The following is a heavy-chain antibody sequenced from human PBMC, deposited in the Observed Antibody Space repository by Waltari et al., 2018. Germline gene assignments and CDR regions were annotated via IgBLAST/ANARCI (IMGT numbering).Heavy chain of an antibody. J-gene: IGHJ4*02. V-gene: IGHV4-38-2*02. CDR1: GYSISSDYY. D-gene: IGHD3-22*01. Sequence: QFQLQESGPGLVKPSETLSLTCRVSGYSISSDYYLGWMRQPPGKGLGWIGGIFHSGDTYYNPSLTGRVTISGDTSKNQLSLKLHSVTAADTAVYYCVRDWRAGYFGPVRDTSFDHWGQGTLVTVSS. CDR3: VRDWRAGYFGPVRDTSFDH. CDR2: IFHSGDT.